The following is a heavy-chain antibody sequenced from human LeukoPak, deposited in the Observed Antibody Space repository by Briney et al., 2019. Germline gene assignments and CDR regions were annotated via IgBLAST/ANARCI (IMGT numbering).Heavy chain of an antibody. CDR3: ARGPDPVVRGPRRAFDL. CDR2: VSNDGSNQ. J-gene: IGHJ3*01. Sequence: GRSLRLSCAASGFTFSSYAMHWVRQAPGKGLEWVSVVSNDGSNQDYTDPVKGRFIISRDDSKSTVYLQMNSLRVDDTAMYYCARGPDPVVRGPRRAFDLWGQGTMVTVSS. CDR1: GFTFSSYA. D-gene: IGHD3-10*01. V-gene: IGHV3-30-3*01.